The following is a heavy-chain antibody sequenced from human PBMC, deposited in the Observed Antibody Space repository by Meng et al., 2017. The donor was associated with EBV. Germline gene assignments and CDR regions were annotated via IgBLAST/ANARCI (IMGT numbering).Heavy chain of an antibody. J-gene: IGHJ4*02. V-gene: IGHV2-5*02. CDR1: GCSLSTRGVG. D-gene: IGHD6-6*01. Sequence: ISLKGAGLTLVQPTPTLTRTCTFSGCSLSTRGVGVGWIRQPPGKALEWLALIYWDDDKRYSPSLKSRLTITKDTSKNQVVLTMTNMDPVDAATYYCAHIIAARPFDYWGQGTLVTVSS. CDR3: AHIIAARPFDY. CDR2: IYWDDDK.